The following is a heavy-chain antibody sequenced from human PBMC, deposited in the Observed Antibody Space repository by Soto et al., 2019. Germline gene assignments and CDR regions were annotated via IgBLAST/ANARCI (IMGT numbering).Heavy chain of an antibody. CDR1: GYPLTDFY. CDR3: AREGGAAPGARREWYLDL. V-gene: IGHV1-2*02. D-gene: IGHD6-25*01. J-gene: IGHJ2*01. CDR2: INPHTGDT. Sequence: QVQLVQSGAEVKKPGASVTVSCKTSGYPLTDFYIHWVRQAPGQGLEWMAWINPHTGDTNTALKFQGRVTMNRDTSINTAFMELTRLRSDDTAVYYCAREGGAAPGARREWYLDLWGRGPLVSVAS.